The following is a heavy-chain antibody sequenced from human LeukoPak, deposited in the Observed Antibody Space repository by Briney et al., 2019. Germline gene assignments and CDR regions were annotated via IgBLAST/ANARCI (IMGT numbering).Heavy chain of an antibody. CDR2: IYYSGST. V-gene: IGHV4-59*12. CDR1: GGSISSNY. D-gene: IGHD3-22*01. Sequence: SETLSLTCTVSGGSISSNYWSWIRQPPGKGLEWIGYIYYSGSTNYNPSLKSRVTISVDTSKNQFSLKLSSVTAADTAVYYCARDRWYYDSTGYNWFDPWGQGTLVTVSS. CDR3: ARDRWYYDSTGYNWFDP. J-gene: IGHJ5*02.